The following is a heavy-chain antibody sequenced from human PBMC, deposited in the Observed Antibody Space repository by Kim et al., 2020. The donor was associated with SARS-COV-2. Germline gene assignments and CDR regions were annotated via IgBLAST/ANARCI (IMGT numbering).Heavy chain of an antibody. Sequence: GESLKISCKGSGYSFTSYWIGWVRQMPGKGLEWMGIIYPGDSDTRYSPSFQGQVTISADKSISTAYLQWSSLKASDTAMYYCATTRPPYYDILTGSDQGNYFDYWGQGTLVTVSS. CDR3: ATTRPPYYDILTGSDQGNYFDY. V-gene: IGHV5-51*01. CDR1: GYSFTSYW. CDR2: IYPGDSDT. D-gene: IGHD3-9*01. J-gene: IGHJ4*02.